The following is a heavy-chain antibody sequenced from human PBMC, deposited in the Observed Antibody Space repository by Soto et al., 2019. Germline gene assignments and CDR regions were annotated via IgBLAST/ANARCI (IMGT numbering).Heavy chain of an antibody. J-gene: IGHJ4*02. Sequence: QVQLVESGGGVVQTGRSLRLSCAASGFTFSSYAMHWVRQAPGKGMEWVAVISYDGSNKYYADSVKGRFTISRDNSKNTLYLQMNSLRAEDTAVYYCARPPADDSSGYPFDYWGQGTLVTVSS. V-gene: IGHV3-30-3*01. D-gene: IGHD3-22*01. CDR1: GFTFSSYA. CDR3: ARPPADDSSGYPFDY. CDR2: ISYDGSNK.